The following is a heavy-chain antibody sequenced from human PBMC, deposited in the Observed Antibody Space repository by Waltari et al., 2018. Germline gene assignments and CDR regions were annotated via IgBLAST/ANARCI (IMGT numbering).Heavy chain of an antibody. Sequence: EVQLVESGGGLVQPGGSLRLSCAASGFTFSSYSMNWVRQAPGKGLEWVSYISSSSSTIDYADSVKGRFTSSRDNAKNSLYLQKNSLRAEDTAVYYCARTKNQASGSFDYWGQGTLVTVSS. V-gene: IGHV3-48*04. CDR2: ISSSSSTI. D-gene: IGHD1-26*01. CDR3: ARTKNQASGSFDY. CDR1: GFTFSSYS. J-gene: IGHJ4*02.